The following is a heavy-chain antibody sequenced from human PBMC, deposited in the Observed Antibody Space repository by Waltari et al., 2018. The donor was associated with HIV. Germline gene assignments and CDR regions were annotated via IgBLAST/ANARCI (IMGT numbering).Heavy chain of an antibody. J-gene: IGHJ4*02. CDR1: GESLSNHF. Sequence: QVQLQQWGAGLLRPSETLSRTCAVYGESLSNHFWSWIRQSPGKGLEWIGDIDYGGSTNYNPSLKSRVTISVDTSKNEFSLKVTSVTAADTAVYYCARASVANRYCDYWGQGALVTVSS. D-gene: IGHD5-12*01. V-gene: IGHV4-34*01. CDR2: IDYGGST. CDR3: ARASVANRYCDY.